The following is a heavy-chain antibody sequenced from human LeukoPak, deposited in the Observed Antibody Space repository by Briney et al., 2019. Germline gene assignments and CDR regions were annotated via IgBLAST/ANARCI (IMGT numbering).Heavy chain of an antibody. J-gene: IGHJ4*02. V-gene: IGHV3-7*01. CDR2: IKQDGSEK. D-gene: IGHD1-26*01. CDR3: ARVQWELRGVGSYFEY. Sequence: GGSLRLSCVASGFTFSRYWMSWVRQAPGKGLEWVANIKQDGSEKYYVDSVKGRFTMSRDNAKNSLYLQMNSLRAEDTAVYYCARVQWELRGVGSYFEYWGQGALVTVSS. CDR1: GFTFSRYW.